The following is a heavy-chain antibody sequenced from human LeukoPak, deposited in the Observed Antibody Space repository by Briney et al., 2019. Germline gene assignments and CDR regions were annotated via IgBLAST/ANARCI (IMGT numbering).Heavy chain of an antibody. V-gene: IGHV4-34*01. J-gene: IGHJ5*02. Sequence: SETLSLTCAVSGGSFSGYYWTWIRQPPGKGLEWIGEINHSGSANYNPSLMSRVTISLDTSKNHFSLKLSSVTAADTAVYYCARVPYSSGPWGQGTLVTVSS. CDR3: ARVPYSSGP. CDR2: INHSGSA. D-gene: IGHD6-19*01. CDR1: GGSFSGYY.